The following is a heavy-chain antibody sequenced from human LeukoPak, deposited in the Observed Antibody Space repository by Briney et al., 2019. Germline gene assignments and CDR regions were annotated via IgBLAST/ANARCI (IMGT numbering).Heavy chain of an antibody. J-gene: IGHJ5*01. V-gene: IGHV1-8*01. Sequence: ASVKVSCKASGYTFTSSDINWVRQATGEGLEWRGWISPNSGDTGYAQKFQGRVTMTRDTSINTAYMELSSLRSEDTAVYYCARVGLRGSGTHHDWFDSWGQGTLITVSS. D-gene: IGHD3-10*01. CDR1: GYTFTSSD. CDR3: ARVGLRGSGTHHDWFDS. CDR2: ISPNSGDT.